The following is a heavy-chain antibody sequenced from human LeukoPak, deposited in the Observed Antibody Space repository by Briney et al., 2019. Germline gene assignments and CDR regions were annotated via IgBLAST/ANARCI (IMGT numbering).Heavy chain of an antibody. Sequence: GGSLRPSCVLSRFTSGDHFMDWVRHAPGEGMEWVGRTRKKLNRYTQEYSASVKGRFTFSRDDSQNSLYLQMNSLETEDTAVYYCARVSAITGPTDALDFWGQGTKVTVSS. J-gene: IGHJ3*01. CDR2: TRKKLNRYTQ. CDR1: RFTSGDHF. V-gene: IGHV3-72*01. CDR3: ARVSAITGPTDALDF. D-gene: IGHD1-20*01.